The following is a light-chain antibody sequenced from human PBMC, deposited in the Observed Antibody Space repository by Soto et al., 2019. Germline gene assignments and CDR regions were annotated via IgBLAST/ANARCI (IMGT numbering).Light chain of an antibody. CDR2: GVS. Sequence: EIVLTQSPGALSLSPGEGATLSCRASQAVISGYLAWYQQKPGQAPRLLMYGVSSRPTGISDRFSGSGSGTEFTLTITRLEPEDFALYYCQQHGGPPFNFGQGTKLQIK. CDR3: QQHGGPPFN. J-gene: IGKJ2*01. CDR1: QAVISGY. V-gene: IGKV3-20*01.